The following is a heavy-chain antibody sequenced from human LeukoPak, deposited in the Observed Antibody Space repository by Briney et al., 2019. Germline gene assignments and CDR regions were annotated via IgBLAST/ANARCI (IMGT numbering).Heavy chain of an antibody. CDR1: GYTFTSYD. J-gene: IGHJ4*02. CDR2: MNPNSGNT. Sequence: ASVKVSCKASGYTFTSYDINWVRQATGQGLEWMGWMNPNSGNTGYAQKFQGRVTMTRNTSISTAYMELSSLRSDDTAVYYCAAVLEVGAFDYWGQGTLVTVSS. V-gene: IGHV1-8*01. CDR3: AAVLEVGAFDY. D-gene: IGHD1-26*01.